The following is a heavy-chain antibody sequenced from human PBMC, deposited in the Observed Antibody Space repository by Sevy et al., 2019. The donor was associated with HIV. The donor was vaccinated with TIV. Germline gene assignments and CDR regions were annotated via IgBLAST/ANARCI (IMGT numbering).Heavy chain of an antibody. CDR3: AGGVDWNQSCFHR. V-gene: IGHV3-11*01. CDR2: ISSSGSTI. D-gene: IGHD1-1*01. J-gene: IGHJ5*02. CDR1: GFIFSDYY. Sequence: GGSLRLSCAASGFIFSDYYMRWIRQAPGKGLEWVSSISSSGSTIYYADSVKGRFTISRDNAKKSGHLQSISLRAEDTAVYYCAGGVDWNQSCFHRWGQGTLVTVSS.